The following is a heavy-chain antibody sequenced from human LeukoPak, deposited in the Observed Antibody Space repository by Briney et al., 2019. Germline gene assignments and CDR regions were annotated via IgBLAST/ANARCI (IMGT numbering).Heavy chain of an antibody. D-gene: IGHD2-15*01. CDR2: IYYSGST. Sequence: PSETLSLTCTVSGGSISGYYWSWIRQPPGKGPEWIGYIYYSGSTNYNPSLKSRVTISVDTSKNQFSLKLSSVTAADTAVYYCAGITPHCSGGSCYPDYWGQGTLVTVSS. CDR1: GGSISGYY. V-gene: IGHV4-59*01. J-gene: IGHJ4*02. CDR3: AGITPHCSGGSCYPDY.